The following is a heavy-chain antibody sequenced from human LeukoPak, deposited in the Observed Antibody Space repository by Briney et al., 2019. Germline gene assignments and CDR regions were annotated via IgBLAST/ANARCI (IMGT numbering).Heavy chain of an antibody. CDR1: GYSFSSYW. CDR3: ARASRDGYNQNFDH. J-gene: IGHJ4*02. Sequence: GESLKISCKGLGYSFSSYWNAWVRQRLGKGLEWMGIIYPGGSETRYDPSFQGQVTISADSSTSTAYLQWSSLRASDTAMYYCARASRDGYNQNFDHWGQGTLVTVSS. D-gene: IGHD5-24*01. V-gene: IGHV5-51*01. CDR2: IYPGGSET.